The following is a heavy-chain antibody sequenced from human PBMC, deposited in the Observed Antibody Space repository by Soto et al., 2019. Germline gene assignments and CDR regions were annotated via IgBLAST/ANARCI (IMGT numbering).Heavy chain of an antibody. CDR1: GGSITSGDYY. D-gene: IGHD3-3*01. V-gene: IGHV4-31*03. CDR2: IYYSGST. CDR3: ARGLSHYFYWSAPQPKTRPTWSFDL. Sequence: QVQLQESGPGLVKPSQTLSLTCTVSGGSITSGDYYWSWIRQHPGKGLEWIGYIYYSGSTSYNPSLKGRVIISVDTSKRHLSLELSSVTAADTAVYYCARGLSHYFYWSAPQPKTRPTWSFDLWGRGTLVTVSS. J-gene: IGHJ2*01.